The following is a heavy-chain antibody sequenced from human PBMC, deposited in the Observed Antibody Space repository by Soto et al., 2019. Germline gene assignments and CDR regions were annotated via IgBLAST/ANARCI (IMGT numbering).Heavy chain of an antibody. V-gene: IGHV4-59*08. J-gene: IGHJ6*02. Sequence: PSETLSLTCTVSGGSISSYYWSWIRQPPGKGLEWIGYIYYSGSTNYNPSLKSRVTISVDTSKNQFSLKLSSVTAADTAMYYCARPRYPGRGYYGMDVWGQGTTVTVSS. CDR3: ARPRYPGRGYYGMDV. CDR1: GGSISSYY. D-gene: IGHD2-15*01. CDR2: IYYSGST.